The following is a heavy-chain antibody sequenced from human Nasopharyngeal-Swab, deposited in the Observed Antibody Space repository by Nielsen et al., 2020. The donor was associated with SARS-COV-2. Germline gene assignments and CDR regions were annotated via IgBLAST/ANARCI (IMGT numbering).Heavy chain of an antibody. V-gene: IGHV3-23*01. D-gene: IGHD3-16*01. Sequence: GESLKISCAASGFTFNNYAMSWVRQAPGKGLEWVSTIGGSGGSTDYADSVKGRFTISRDNSKNTLYLQMNSLRAEDTAVYYCAKLRLRLGVGYWGQGTLVTVSS. CDR1: GFTFNNYA. CDR3: AKLRLRLGVGY. CDR2: IGGSGGST. J-gene: IGHJ4*02.